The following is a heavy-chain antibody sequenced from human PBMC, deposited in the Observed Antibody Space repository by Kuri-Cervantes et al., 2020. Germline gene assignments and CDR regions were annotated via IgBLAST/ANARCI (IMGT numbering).Heavy chain of an antibody. Sequence: GESLKISCAASGFIFSIYAMSWVRQAPGKGLEWVSVISGSGGSTYYADSVKGRFTISRDNSKNTLYLQMNSLRAEDTAVYYCAKDLSVGAHLGKWDGAPNWGQGTLVTVSS. CDR2: ISGSGGST. D-gene: IGHD1-26*01. CDR1: GFIFSIYA. J-gene: IGHJ4*02. V-gene: IGHV3-23*01. CDR3: AKDLSVGAHLGKWDGAPN.